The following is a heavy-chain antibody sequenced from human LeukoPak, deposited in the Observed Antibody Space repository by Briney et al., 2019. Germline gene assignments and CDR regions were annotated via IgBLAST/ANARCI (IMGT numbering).Heavy chain of an antibody. CDR3: ARDKVTGEFDY. Sequence: SETLSLTCTVSGGSISSHYWSWIRQPPGKGLEWIGYIYYSGSTNYNPSLKSRVTISVDTSKNQFSLKLSSVTAADTAVYYCARDKVTGEFDYWGQGTLVTVSS. D-gene: IGHD2-21*02. CDR1: GGSISSHY. CDR2: IYYSGST. V-gene: IGHV4-59*11. J-gene: IGHJ4*02.